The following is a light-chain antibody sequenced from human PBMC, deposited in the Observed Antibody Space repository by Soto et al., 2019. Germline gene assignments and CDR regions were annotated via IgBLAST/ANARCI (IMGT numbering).Light chain of an antibody. J-gene: IGKJ4*01. Sequence: DIVMTQSPDSLAVSLGERATINCKSSQSVLYSSNNKNYLAWYQQKPGQPPKLLIYLASTRESGVPDRFSGSGSGTDFTLTISSLQAEDVAAYYCQQYYSSPLTFGGGTKVEIK. CDR1: QSVLYSSNNKNY. CDR3: QQYYSSPLT. V-gene: IGKV4-1*01. CDR2: LAS.